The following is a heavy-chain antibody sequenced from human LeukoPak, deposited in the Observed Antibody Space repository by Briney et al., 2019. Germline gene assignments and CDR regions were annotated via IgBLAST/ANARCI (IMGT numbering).Heavy chain of an antibody. CDR3: ARVGYGGDYAVYFQH. D-gene: IGHD2-21*01. Sequence: PGGSLRLSCVASGFTLNSYAMNWVRQAPGKGLEWVATISYDGSNKYYADSVKGRFTISRDNSKHTLYLQMNSLRAEDTAVFYCARVGYGGDYAVYFQHWGQGTLVTVSS. CDR2: ISYDGSNK. CDR1: GFTLNSYA. V-gene: IGHV3-30-3*01. J-gene: IGHJ1*01.